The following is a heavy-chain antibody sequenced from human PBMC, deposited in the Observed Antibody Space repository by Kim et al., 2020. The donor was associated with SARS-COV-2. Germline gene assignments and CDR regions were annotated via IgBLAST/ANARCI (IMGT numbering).Heavy chain of an antibody. J-gene: IGHJ6*02. CDR3: ARVFPGPSGSYAYYGMDV. CDR1: GFTFTTFG. V-gene: IGHV3-48*02. CDR2: ISSSSRPI. D-gene: IGHD3-10*01. Sequence: GGSLRLSCVGSGFTFTTFGFNWVRQVRQAPGKGLEWVSYISSSSRPIYYADSVKGRFANSRDNAKNSLFLQMNNLREEDTGVYYCARVFPGPSGSYAYYGMDVGGQGTAVTVAS.